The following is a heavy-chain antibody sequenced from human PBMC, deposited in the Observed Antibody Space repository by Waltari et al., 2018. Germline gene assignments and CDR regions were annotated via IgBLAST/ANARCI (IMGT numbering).Heavy chain of an antibody. Sequence: QLVESGGGLVKPGESLRLSCTGPGLTFSSSAMNWVRQAPGKGLEWVSSINSGGSSIFYGASMKGRFTISRDNAKNSLYLQMNSLRDDDTAVYYCARGGGSFGAWGQGTLVTVSS. CDR2: INSGGSSI. CDR3: ARGGGSFGA. J-gene: IGHJ5*02. V-gene: IGHV3-21*02. D-gene: IGHD1-26*01. CDR1: GLTFSSSA.